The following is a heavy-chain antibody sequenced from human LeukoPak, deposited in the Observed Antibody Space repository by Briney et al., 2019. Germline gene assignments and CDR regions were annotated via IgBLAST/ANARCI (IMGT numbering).Heavy chain of an antibody. Sequence: PGGSLRLSCAASGFTFSSYAMSWVRQAPGKGLEWDSAISGSGGSTYYADSVKGRFTISRDNSKNTLYLQMNSLRAEDTAVYYCAKAPRDGYNQYFDYWGQGTLVTVSS. J-gene: IGHJ4*02. CDR1: GFTFSSYA. CDR2: ISGSGGST. CDR3: AKAPRDGYNQYFDY. D-gene: IGHD5-24*01. V-gene: IGHV3-23*01.